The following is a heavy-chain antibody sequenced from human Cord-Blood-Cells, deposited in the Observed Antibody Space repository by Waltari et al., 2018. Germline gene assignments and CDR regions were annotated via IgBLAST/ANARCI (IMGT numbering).Heavy chain of an antibody. V-gene: IGHV4-34*01. D-gene: IGHD2-15*01. CDR3: ARDPSRYCSGGSCYPYEFDY. CDR1: GGSFSGYY. J-gene: IGHJ4*02. CDR2: INHSGST. Sequence: QVQLQQWGAGLLKPSETLSLTCAVYGGSFSGYYWSWIRQPPGKGLEWIVEINHSGSTKYNPSLKSRGTISVDTSKNQFSLKLSSVTAADTAVYYGARDPSRYCSGGSCYPYEFDYWGQGTLVTVSS.